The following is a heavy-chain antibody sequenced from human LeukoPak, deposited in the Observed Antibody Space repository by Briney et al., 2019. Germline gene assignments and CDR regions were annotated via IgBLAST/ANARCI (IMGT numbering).Heavy chain of an antibody. CDR2: ISSNRSST. Sequence: GGSLRLSCASSGFTLSSYAMHSVRQAPGKGLEYVSTISSNRSSTYYADSVKGRFTISRDNAKNSLYLQMNSLRAEDTAVYYCAELGITMIGGVWGKGTTVTISS. CDR3: AELGITMIGGV. CDR1: GFTLSSYA. J-gene: IGHJ6*04. D-gene: IGHD3-10*02. V-gene: IGHV3-64*02.